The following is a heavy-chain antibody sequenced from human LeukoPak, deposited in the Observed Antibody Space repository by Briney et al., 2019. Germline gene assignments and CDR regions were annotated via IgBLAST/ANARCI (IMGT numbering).Heavy chain of an antibody. Sequence: GGSLRLSCAASGFTFSSYGMHWVRQAPGKGLEWVAVIWYDGTNKYYADSVKGRFSISRDNSKNTLYLQMNSLRAEDTAVYYCASDKLGADAFDIWGQGTVVTVSS. CDR1: GFTFSSYG. CDR2: IWYDGTNK. V-gene: IGHV3-33*08. D-gene: IGHD7-27*01. J-gene: IGHJ3*02. CDR3: ASDKLGADAFDI.